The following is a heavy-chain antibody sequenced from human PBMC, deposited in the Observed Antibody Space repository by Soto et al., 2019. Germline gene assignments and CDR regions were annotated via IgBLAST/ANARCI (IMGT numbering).Heavy chain of an antibody. Sequence: PSVKLSCKASGYTFTHYGINRVRQHPEQGLEWMGWINAYNGDTNYAQKLQGRVIMTTDTSTSTAYMELRSLRSDDTAVYYCARRDSSGFYWAAFDIWGQGTMGTVSS. CDR2: INAYNGDT. D-gene: IGHD3-22*01. CDR1: GYTFTHYG. CDR3: ARRDSSGFYWAAFDI. J-gene: IGHJ3*02. V-gene: IGHV1-18*01.